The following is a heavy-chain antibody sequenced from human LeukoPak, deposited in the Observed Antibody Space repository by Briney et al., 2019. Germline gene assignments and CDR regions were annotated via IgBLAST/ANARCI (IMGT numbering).Heavy chain of an antibody. CDR2: LHYRGST. Sequence: SETLSLTCTVSGGSFSSSSYYWGWIRQPPGKGLEWIGSLHYRGSTYYNSSLKSRGTIFVDTSKNQLSLKLNSVTAADTAVYYCARGVGPMVHDAFDIWGQGTMVTVSS. CDR1: GGSFSSSSYY. D-gene: IGHD3-10*01. V-gene: IGHV4-39*01. CDR3: ARGVGPMVHDAFDI. J-gene: IGHJ3*02.